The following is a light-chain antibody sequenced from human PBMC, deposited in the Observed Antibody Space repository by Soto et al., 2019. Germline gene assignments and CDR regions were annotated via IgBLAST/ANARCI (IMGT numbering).Light chain of an antibody. CDR1: QGISSF. Sequence: DIQLTQSPSFLSAFVGDRVTITCRASQGISSFLGWYQQQPGKAPKLLSYAASTLQFGVPSRFSASGSGTEFNLTISSLQPEGFATYYCQQLYKDPTFGPGTKVDI. V-gene: IGKV1-9*01. J-gene: IGKJ3*01. CDR2: AAS. CDR3: QQLYKDPT.